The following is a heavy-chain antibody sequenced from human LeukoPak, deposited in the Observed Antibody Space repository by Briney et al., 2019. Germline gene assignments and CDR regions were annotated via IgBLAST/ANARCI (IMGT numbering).Heavy chain of an antibody. J-gene: IGHJ3*02. CDR2: IYYSGST. Sequence: SDTLSLTCTVSGGSISSSSYYWGWIRQPPGKGLEWIGSIYYSGSTYYNPSLKSRVTISVDTSKNQFSLKLSSVTAADTAVYYCATPYYYDSSGYYRHYAFDIWGQGTMVTVSS. V-gene: IGHV4-39*01. CDR3: ATPYYYDSSGYYRHYAFDI. CDR1: GGSISSSSYY. D-gene: IGHD3-22*01.